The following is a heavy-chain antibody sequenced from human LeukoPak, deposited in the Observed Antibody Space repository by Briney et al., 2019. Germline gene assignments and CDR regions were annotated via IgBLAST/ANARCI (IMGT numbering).Heavy chain of an antibody. V-gene: IGHV4-39*07. D-gene: IGHD3-16*01. CDR1: GGSISSSSYY. CDR2: IYYSGST. J-gene: IGHJ3*02. Sequence: PSETLSLTCTVSGGSISSSSYYWGWIRQPPGKGLEWIGSIYYSGSTYYNPSLKSRVTISVDTSKNQFSLKLSSVTAADTAVYYCARSTHHIMITFGGVYSPSHAFDIWGQGTMVTVSS. CDR3: ARSTHHIMITFGGVYSPSHAFDI.